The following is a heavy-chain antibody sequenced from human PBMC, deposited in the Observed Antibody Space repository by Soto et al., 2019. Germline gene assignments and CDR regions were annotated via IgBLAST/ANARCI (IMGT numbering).Heavy chain of an antibody. D-gene: IGHD2-15*01. CDR3: ARDPGVVVAATQGYEHVY. Sequence: GGSLRLSCAASGFTFSSYSMNWVRQAPGKGLEWVSSISSSSSYIYYADSVKGRFTISRDNAKNSLYLQMNSLRAEDTAVYYCARDPGVVVAATQGYEHVYWGQGTLVTVSS. V-gene: IGHV3-21*01. CDR2: ISSSSSYI. CDR1: GFTFSSYS. J-gene: IGHJ4*02.